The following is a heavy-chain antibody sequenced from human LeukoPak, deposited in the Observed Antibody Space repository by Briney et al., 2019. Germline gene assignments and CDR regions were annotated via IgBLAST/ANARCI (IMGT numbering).Heavy chain of an antibody. D-gene: IGHD5-18*01. V-gene: IGHV3-23*01. CDR2: ISSGGGGT. Sequence: GGSLRLSCAASGFTFSSSAMSWVRQAPGKGLEWVSAISSGGGGTYSADSVKGRFTSSRDNSKNTVYLQMNSLRAEDTAVYYCTTGIQLWKRSIDYWGQGTLVTVSS. J-gene: IGHJ4*02. CDR3: TTGIQLWKRSIDY. CDR1: GFTFSSSA.